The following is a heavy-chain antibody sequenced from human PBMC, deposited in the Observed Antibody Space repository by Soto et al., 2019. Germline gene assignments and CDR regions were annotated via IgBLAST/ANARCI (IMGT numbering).Heavy chain of an antibody. CDR2: IGRTGIDR. CDR3: VCDDNRRY. Sequence: EVQLVESGGGLVKPGGSLRLSCAASGFSFSTSTMNWVRQAPGKGLEFVSSIGRTGIDRYYIDSVKGRFTISRDNAQNSLYLKMNSLRAGDTALYYCVCDDNRRYWGQGTLVTVSS. D-gene: IGHD1-1*01. J-gene: IGHJ4*02. V-gene: IGHV3-21*01. CDR1: GFSFSTST.